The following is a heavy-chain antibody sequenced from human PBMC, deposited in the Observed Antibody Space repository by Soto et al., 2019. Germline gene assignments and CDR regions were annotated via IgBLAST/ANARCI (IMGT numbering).Heavy chain of an antibody. J-gene: IGHJ6*02. D-gene: IGHD3-3*01. CDR3: ARGAYDFWIVYGYYYYCMDV. CDR1: GGSISSYY. V-gene: IGHV4-59*01. Sequence: SETLSLTCTVSGGSISSYYWSWIRQPPGKGLEWIGYIYYSGSTNYNPSLKSRVTISVDTSKNQFSLKLSSVTAADTAVYYCARGAYDFWIVYGYYYYCMDVRGQGTSVTVS. CDR2: IYYSGST.